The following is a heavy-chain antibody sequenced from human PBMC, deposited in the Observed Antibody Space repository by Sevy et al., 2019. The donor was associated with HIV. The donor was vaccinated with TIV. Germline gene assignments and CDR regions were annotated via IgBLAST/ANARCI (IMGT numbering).Heavy chain of an antibody. Sequence: GGYLRLSCAASGFTFSVSAMHWVRQASGKGLEWVGRIRSKTNSYATAYATSLEGRFRISRDDSKNTTYLQMNSLNTEDTAVYDCGGSCINGVCSWGQGTQVTVSS. J-gene: IGHJ4*02. V-gene: IGHV3-73*01. CDR1: GFTFSVSA. CDR3: GGSCINGVCS. D-gene: IGHD2-8*01. CDR2: IRSKTNSYAT.